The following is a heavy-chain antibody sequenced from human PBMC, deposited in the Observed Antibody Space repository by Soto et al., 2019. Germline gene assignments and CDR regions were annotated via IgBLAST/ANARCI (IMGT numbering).Heavy chain of an antibody. J-gene: IGHJ4*02. CDR1: GFTFSSYG. V-gene: IGHV3-30*18. D-gene: IGHD5-12*01. CDR2: ISYDGSNK. Sequence: GGSLRLSCAASGFTFSSYGMHWVRQAPGKGLEWVAVISYDGSNKYYADSVKGRFTISRDNSKNTLYLQMNSLRAEDTAVYYCAKEVDIVAGGFDFWGQGTLVTVSS. CDR3: AKEVDIVAGGFDF.